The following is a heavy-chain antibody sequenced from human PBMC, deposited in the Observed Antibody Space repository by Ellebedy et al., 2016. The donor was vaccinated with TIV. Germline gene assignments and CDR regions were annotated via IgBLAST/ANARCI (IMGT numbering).Heavy chain of an antibody. CDR2: TTGSGGST. D-gene: IGHD3-16*01. CDR3: AKHTSHGAIFFDY. CDR1: GFTFSNYA. V-gene: IGHV3-23*01. Sequence: PGGSLRLSCAASGFTFSNYAMGWVRQAPGKGLEWVSATTGSGGSTYYADSVKGRFTISRDSSKNTLYLQMNSLRAEDTAVYYCAKHTSHGAIFFDYWGQGTLVTVSS. J-gene: IGHJ4*02.